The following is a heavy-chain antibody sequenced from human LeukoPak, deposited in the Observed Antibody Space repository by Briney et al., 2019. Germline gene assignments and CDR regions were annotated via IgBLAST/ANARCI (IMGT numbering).Heavy chain of an antibody. Sequence: SETLSLTCAVYGGSFSGYYWSWIRQPPGKGLEWIGEINHSGSTNYNPSLKSRVTISVDTSKNQFSLKLSSVTAADTAVYYCARTRKIVVVPAAPSLQRGFDPWGQGTLVTVSS. CDR1: GGSFSGYY. D-gene: IGHD2-2*01. J-gene: IGHJ5*02. CDR2: INHSGST. V-gene: IGHV4-34*01. CDR3: ARTRKIVVVPAAPSLQRGFDP.